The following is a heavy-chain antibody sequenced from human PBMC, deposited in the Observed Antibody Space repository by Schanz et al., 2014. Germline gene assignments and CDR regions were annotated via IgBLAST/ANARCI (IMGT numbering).Heavy chain of an antibody. V-gene: IGHV3-48*01. Sequence: EMQLLESGGGLAQPGGSLRLSCAASGFTLSSYSMNWVRQAPGKGLEWVSYISGSSRTIYYADSMKGRFTVSRDKAENALYLQRNSLRAEDSAIYYCAIHYGDRALWGQGTLXAVSS. CDR3: AIHYGDRAL. CDR1: GFTLSSYS. J-gene: IGHJ4*02. D-gene: IGHD4-17*01. CDR2: ISGSSRTI.